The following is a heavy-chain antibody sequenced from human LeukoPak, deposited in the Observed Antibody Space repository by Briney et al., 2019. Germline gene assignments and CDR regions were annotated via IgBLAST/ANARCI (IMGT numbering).Heavy chain of an antibody. V-gene: IGHV3-30-3*01. Sequence: PGGSLRLSCAASGFTFSSYAMHWVRQAPGKGLGWVAVISYDGSNKYYADSVKGRFTISRDNSKNTLYLQMNSLRAEDTAVYYCATHPYGSVSYYYYGMDVWGQGTTVTVSS. CDR2: ISYDGSNK. CDR3: ATHPYGSVSYYYYGMDV. J-gene: IGHJ6*02. CDR1: GFTFSSYA. D-gene: IGHD3-10*01.